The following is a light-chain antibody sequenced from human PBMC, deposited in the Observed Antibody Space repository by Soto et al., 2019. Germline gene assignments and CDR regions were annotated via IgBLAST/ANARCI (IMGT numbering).Light chain of an antibody. CDR3: AAWDDSLSGVV. V-gene: IGLV1-47*02. J-gene: IGLJ2*01. Sequence: QSVLTQPPSASGTPGQRVTISCSGTSTNIGRNPVYWYQQLPGTAPKLLIYGNDQRPSGVPDRFSGSKSGAPASLAISGLRSEDEADYYCAAWDDSLSGVVFGGGTKVTVL. CDR2: GND. CDR1: STNIGRNP.